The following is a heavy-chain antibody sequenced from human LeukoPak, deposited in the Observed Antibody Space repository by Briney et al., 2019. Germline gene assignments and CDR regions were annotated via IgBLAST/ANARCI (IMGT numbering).Heavy chain of an antibody. D-gene: IGHD3-10*01. CDR2: IYSGGST. J-gene: IGHJ6*02. CDR1: GFTVSSNY. CDR3: ARIRGDYYYGMDV. Sequence: PGGSLRLSCAASGFTVSSNYMSWVRQAPGKGLEWVSVIYSGGSTCYADSVKGRFTISRDNYKTTLYLQMNSLRAEDTAVYYCARIRGDYYYGMDVWAKGPRSPSP. V-gene: IGHV3-53*01.